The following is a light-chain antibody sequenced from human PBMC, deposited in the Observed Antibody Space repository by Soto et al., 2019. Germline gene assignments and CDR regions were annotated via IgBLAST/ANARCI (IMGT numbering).Light chain of an antibody. J-gene: IGKJ1*01. Sequence: EIVLTQSPGTLSLSPGERATLSCRASQSVSSNYLAWYQRKPGQAPRLLIYGASSRATDIPNRVSGSGSGTDFTLTSTRLEPEDFAVYFCQQYGGSPPTFGQGTKVEIK. CDR2: GAS. CDR1: QSVSSNY. CDR3: QQYGGSPPT. V-gene: IGKV3-20*01.